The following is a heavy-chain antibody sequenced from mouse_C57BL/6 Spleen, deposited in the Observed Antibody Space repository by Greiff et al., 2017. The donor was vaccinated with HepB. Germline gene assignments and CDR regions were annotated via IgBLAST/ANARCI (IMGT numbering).Heavy chain of an antibody. CDR1: GYTFTSYW. Sequence: QVQLQQPGAELVRSGSSVKLSCKASGYTFTSYWMDWVKQRPGQGLEWIGNIYPSDSETHYNQKFKDKATLTVDKSSSTAYMQLSSLTSEDSAVYYCAASSGYEFAYWGQGTLVTVSA. J-gene: IGHJ3*01. V-gene: IGHV1-61*01. CDR2: IYPSDSET. CDR3: AASSGYEFAY. D-gene: IGHD3-2*02.